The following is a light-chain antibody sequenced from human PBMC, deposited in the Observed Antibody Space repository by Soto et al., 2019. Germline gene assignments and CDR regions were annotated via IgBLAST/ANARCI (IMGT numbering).Light chain of an antibody. CDR2: DAS. CDR1: QSISTW. J-gene: IGKJ5*01. V-gene: IGKV1-5*01. CDR3: QHCDNYLIT. Sequence: DFQMTQSPSTLSASIGDRVTITCRASQSISTWLAWYQQKPGKAPNLIIYDASRLESGVPSRFSGTGFGTEFTLTISGLQPEDFATYFCQHCDNYLITFGQGTRLEIK.